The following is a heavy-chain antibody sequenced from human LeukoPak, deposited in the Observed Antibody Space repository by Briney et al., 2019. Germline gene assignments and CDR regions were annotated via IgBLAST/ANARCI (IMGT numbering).Heavy chain of an antibody. Sequence: PGGSLRLSCAASGFTFSTYSMNWVRQAPGEGLEWVSYISGGGTSVYYADSVKGRFTISRDNGKNSLYLQMDSLRDEDTAVYFCARDKLPGFDYWGQGTLVTVSS. V-gene: IGHV3-48*02. CDR1: GFTFSTYS. J-gene: IGHJ4*02. CDR3: ARDKLPGFDY. CDR2: ISGGGTSV. D-gene: IGHD1-26*01.